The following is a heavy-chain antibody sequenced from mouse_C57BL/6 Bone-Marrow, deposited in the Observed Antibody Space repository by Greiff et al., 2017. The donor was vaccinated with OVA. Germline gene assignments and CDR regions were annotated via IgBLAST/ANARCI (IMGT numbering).Heavy chain of an antibody. V-gene: IGHV5-6*01. CDR1: GFTFSSYG. CDR3: ARQGYDGFAY. D-gene: IGHD2-3*01. J-gene: IGHJ3*01. CDR2: ISSGGSYT. Sequence: VQLKESGGDLVKPGGSLKLSCAASGFTFSSYGMSWVRQTPDKRLEWVATISSGGSYTYYPDSVKGRFTISRDNAKNTLYLQMSSLKSEDTAMYYCARQGYDGFAYWGQGTLVTVSA.